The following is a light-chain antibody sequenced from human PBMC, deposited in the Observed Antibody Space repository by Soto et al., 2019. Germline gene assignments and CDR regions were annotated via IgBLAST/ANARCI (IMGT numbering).Light chain of an antibody. CDR3: SSSSSSSTYVV. V-gene: IGLV2-14*01. CDR2: EVS. CDR1: SSDVGDYNY. J-gene: IGLJ2*01. Sequence: QSALTQPASVSGSPGQSITISCTGTSSDVGDYNYVSWYQRHPGKAPKLIIYEVSNRSSGVSNRFSGSKSGNTASLTISGLQAEDEAEYYCSSSSSSSTYVVFGGGTKVTVL.